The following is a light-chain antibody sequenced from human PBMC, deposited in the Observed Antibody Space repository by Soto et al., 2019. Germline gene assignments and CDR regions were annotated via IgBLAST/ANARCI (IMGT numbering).Light chain of an antibody. CDR2: GAS. Sequence: EIVMTQSPASLYVSPGERATLSCRASQTVTRNLAWYQQKPGQAPRLLSYGASTRATGIPARFSGSGSGTEFTLTLSSLQSEDSAVYYCQQYNNWPPATFGQGTKVEIK. CDR1: QTVTRN. CDR3: QQYNNWPPAT. V-gene: IGKV3-15*01. J-gene: IGKJ1*01.